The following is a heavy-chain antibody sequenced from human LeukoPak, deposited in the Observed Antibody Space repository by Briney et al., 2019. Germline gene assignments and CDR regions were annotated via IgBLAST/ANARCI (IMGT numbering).Heavy chain of an antibody. D-gene: IGHD2-2*02. V-gene: IGHV4-31*03. J-gene: IGHJ4*02. CDR2: IYYSGST. Sequence: SQTLSLTCTVSGGSISSGGYYWRWIRQHPGKGLEWIGYIYYSGSTYYNPSLKSRVTISVDTSKNQFSLKLSSVTAADTAVYYCARYCSSTSCYTGFDYWGQGTLVTVSS. CDR1: GGSISSGGYY. CDR3: ARYCSSTSCYTGFDY.